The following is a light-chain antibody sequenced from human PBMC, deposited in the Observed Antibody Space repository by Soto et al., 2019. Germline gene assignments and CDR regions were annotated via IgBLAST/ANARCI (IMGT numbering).Light chain of an antibody. CDR3: TSWTTSTTMI. Sequence: QSVLTQPASVSGSPGHSITISCTGTSSDIGAYNFVSWYQQHPGKAPKLMLYDVNIRPSGVSNRFSGSKSGNTASLTISGLQAEDEGDYYCTSWTTSTTMIFGGGTKLTVL. CDR2: DVN. V-gene: IGLV2-14*03. J-gene: IGLJ2*01. CDR1: SSDIGAYNF.